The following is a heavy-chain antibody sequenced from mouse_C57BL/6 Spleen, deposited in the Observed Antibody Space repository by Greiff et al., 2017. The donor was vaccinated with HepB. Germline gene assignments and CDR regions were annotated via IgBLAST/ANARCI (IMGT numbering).Heavy chain of an antibody. CDR1: GYTFTSYW. V-gene: IGHV1-50*01. Sequence: QVHVKQPGAELVKPGASVKLSCKASGYTFTSYWMQWVKQRPGQGLEWIGEIDPSDSYTNYNQKFKGKATLTVDTSSSTAYMQLSSLTSEDSAVYYCARPLNYYGTPYAMDYWGQGTSVTVSS. CDR2: IDPSDSYT. J-gene: IGHJ4*01. D-gene: IGHD1-1*01. CDR3: ARPLNYYGTPYAMDY.